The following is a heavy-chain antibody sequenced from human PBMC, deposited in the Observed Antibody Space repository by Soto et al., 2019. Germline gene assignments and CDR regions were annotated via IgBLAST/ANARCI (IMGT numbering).Heavy chain of an antibody. CDR3: AKTTDGWFSAFEI. Sequence: LRLSCAASGFTFSSYAMSRVRQAPGKGLEWVSAISGSGTTAYYADSVKGRFTFSRDNSKKTMYLQMNSLRAEDTAVYYCAKTTDGWFSAFEIWGQGTMVTVSS. V-gene: IGHV3-23*01. CDR2: ISGSGTTA. CDR1: GFTFSSYA. D-gene: IGHD6-19*01. J-gene: IGHJ3*02.